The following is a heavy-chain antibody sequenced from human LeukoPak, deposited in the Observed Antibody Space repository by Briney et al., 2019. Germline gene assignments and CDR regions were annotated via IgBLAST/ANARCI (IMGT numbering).Heavy chain of an antibody. CDR3: ARDFITIFGVVTRMDV. J-gene: IGHJ6*03. CDR2: IYTSGST. Sequence: PSETLSLTCTVSGGSISSGSYYWSWIRQPAGTGLEWIGRIYTSGSTNYNPSLKSRVTISVDTSKNQFSLKLSSVTAADTAVYDCARDFITIFGVVTRMDVWGKGTTVTVSS. D-gene: IGHD3-3*01. V-gene: IGHV4-61*02. CDR1: GGSISSGSYY.